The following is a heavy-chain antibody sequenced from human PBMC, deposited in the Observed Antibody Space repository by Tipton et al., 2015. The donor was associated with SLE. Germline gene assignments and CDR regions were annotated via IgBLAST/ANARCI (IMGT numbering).Heavy chain of an antibody. CDR1: GFTFDYYG. J-gene: IGHJ4*02. CDR3: ARDMTGSGSYDY. Sequence: SLRLSCEASGFTFDYYGLSWVRQAPGKGLEWVSGTNWNGGSTSYADSVKGRFTISRDNTKNSLYLDMNSLRADDTAVYFCARDMTGSGSYDYWGQGTLVTVSS. D-gene: IGHD3-10*01. CDR2: TNWNGGST. V-gene: IGHV3-20*04.